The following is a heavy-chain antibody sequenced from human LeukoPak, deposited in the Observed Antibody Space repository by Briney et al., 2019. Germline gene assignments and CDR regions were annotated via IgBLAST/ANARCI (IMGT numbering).Heavy chain of an antibody. Sequence: GGSLRLSCAASGFTVSSNYMSWVRQAPGKGLEWVSVIYSGGSTYYADSVKGRFTISRDNSKNTLYLQMNSLRAEDTAVYYCARGGYYDSSGYYYHWGQGTLVTVSS. CDR2: IYSGGST. V-gene: IGHV3-53*01. CDR3: ARGGYYDSSGYYYH. J-gene: IGHJ5*02. D-gene: IGHD3-22*01. CDR1: GFTVSSNY.